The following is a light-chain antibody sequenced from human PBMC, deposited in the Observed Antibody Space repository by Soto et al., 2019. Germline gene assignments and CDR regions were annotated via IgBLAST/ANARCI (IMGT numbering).Light chain of an antibody. CDR3: QQYHNLWT. CDR2: DAS. J-gene: IGKJ1*01. Sequence: DIPMTLSPSTLSASVGDRVTITCRASQSISKWLAWYQQKPGKAPNLLIYDASSLESGVPSRFSGSGSGTEFTLTISSLQPEDFALYYCQQYHNLWTFGQGTKVDIK. V-gene: IGKV1-5*01. CDR1: QSISKW.